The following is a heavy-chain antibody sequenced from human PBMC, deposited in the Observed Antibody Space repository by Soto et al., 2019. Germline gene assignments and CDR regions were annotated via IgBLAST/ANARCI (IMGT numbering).Heavy chain of an antibody. CDR1: GGTFSSYA. V-gene: IGHV1-69*13. D-gene: IGHD6-6*01. CDR2: IIPIFGTA. CDR3: ARVAARALGGLISAFDY. Sequence: SVKVSCKASGGTFSSYAISWVRQAPGQGLEWMGGIIPIFGTANYAQKFQGRVTITADESTSTAYMELSSLRSEDTAVYYCARVAARALGGLISAFDYWGQGTLVTVSS. J-gene: IGHJ4*02.